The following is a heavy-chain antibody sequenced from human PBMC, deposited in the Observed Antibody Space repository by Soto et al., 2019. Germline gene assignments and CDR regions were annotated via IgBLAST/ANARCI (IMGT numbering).Heavy chain of an antibody. CDR1: GFTFSDYY. J-gene: IGHJ6*02. Sequence: QVQLVESGGGLVKPGGSLRLSCAASGFTFSDYYMSWIRQAPGKGLEWVSYISSSGSTIYYADSVKGRFPISRDNAKNSLYLQMNSLRAEATAVYYCARLDGNDYDSSGYYYYYYGMDVWGQGTTVTVSS. V-gene: IGHV3-11*01. CDR3: ARLDGNDYDSSGYYYYYYGMDV. CDR2: ISSSGSTI. D-gene: IGHD3-22*01.